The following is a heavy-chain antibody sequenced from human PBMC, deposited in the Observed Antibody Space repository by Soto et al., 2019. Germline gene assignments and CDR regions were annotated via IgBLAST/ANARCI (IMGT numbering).Heavy chain of an antibody. CDR2: INPSGGST. D-gene: IGHD3-9*01. CDR1: GYTFTSYY. CDR3: ARGAYYDIFSGYYVSPHKDYYYGMDV. Sequence: ASVKVSCKASGYTFTSYYMHWVRQAPGQGLEWMGIINPSGGSTSYAQKLKGRVTMTRDTSTSTVYKEMSRLRSDDTAEYYYARGAYYDIFSGYYVSPHKDYYYGMDVWGQGTTVTVSS. V-gene: IGHV1-46*01. J-gene: IGHJ6*02.